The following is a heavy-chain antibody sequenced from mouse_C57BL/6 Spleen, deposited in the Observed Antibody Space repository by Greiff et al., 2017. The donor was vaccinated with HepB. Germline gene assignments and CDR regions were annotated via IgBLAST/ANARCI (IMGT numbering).Heavy chain of an antibody. V-gene: IGHV5-17*01. J-gene: IGHJ4*01. CDR1: GFTFSDYG. CDR3: ARPYYYAMDY. CDR2: ISSGSSTI. Sequence: EVQRVESGGGLVKPGGSLKLSCAASGFTFSDYGMHWVRQAPEKGLEWVAYISSGSSTIYYADTVKGRFTISRDNAKNTLFLQMTSLRSEGTAMYYCARPYYYAMDYWGQGTSVTVSS.